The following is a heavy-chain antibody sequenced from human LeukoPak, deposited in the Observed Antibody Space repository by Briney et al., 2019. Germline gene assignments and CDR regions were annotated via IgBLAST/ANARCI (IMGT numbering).Heavy chain of an antibody. CDR2: ISSSGSTI. D-gene: IGHD3-10*01. V-gene: IGHV3-48*03. J-gene: IGHJ4*02. CDR1: GFTFSSYE. Sequence: GGSLRLSCAASGFTFSSYEMNWVRQAPGKGLEWVSYISSSGSTIYYADSVKGRFTISRDNAKNTLYLQMNSLRAEDTAVYYCARAPEIYGSGTVDYWGQGTLVTVSS. CDR3: ARAPEIYGSGTVDY.